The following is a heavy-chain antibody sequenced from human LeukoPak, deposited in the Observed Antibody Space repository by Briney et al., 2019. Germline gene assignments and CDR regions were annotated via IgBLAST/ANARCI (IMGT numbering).Heavy chain of an antibody. CDR3: ARDRAHSSGWDH. D-gene: IGHD6-19*01. Sequence: PGGSLRLSCAASGVTLSSYGVHWVRQAPGKGLEWVSVIYSGGSTYYADSVKGRFTISRDNSKNTLYLQMNSLRAEDTAVYYCARDRAHSSGWDHWGQGTLVTVSS. CDR1: GVTLSSYG. V-gene: IGHV3-66*01. CDR2: IYSGGST. J-gene: IGHJ4*02.